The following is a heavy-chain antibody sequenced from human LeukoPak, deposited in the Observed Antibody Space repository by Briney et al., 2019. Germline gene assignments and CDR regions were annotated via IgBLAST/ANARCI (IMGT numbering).Heavy chain of an antibody. CDR2: IYTSGST. V-gene: IGHV4-4*07. CDR3: ARDYCSSTSCYFDY. CDR1: GGSISSYY. D-gene: IGHD2-2*01. Sequence: SETPSLTCTVSGGSISSYYWSWIRQPAGKGLEWIGRIYTSGSTNYNPSLKSRVTMSVDTSKNQFSLKLSSVTAADTAVHYCARDYCSSTSCYFDYWGQGTLVTVSS. J-gene: IGHJ4*02.